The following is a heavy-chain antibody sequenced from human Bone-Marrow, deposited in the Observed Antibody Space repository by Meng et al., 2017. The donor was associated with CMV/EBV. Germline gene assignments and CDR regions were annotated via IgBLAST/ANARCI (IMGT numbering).Heavy chain of an antibody. CDR3: ARGGRFRRGVATLGNWFDR. J-gene: IGHJ5*02. CDR1: GVSFSGYY. D-gene: IGHD1-1*01. CDR2: ISHSGSD. Sequence: GSLRLSCAVSGVSFSGYYWSWIRQSPGKGLEWIGEISHSGSDHYTPSLKSRVTISVDTSKNQLSLSLRSVTAADTAVYYCARGGRFRRGVATLGNWFDRWGQGTLVNVSS. V-gene: IGHV4-34*01.